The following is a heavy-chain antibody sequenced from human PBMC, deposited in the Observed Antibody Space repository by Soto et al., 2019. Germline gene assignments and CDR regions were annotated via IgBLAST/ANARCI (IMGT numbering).Heavy chain of an antibody. CDR3: ARTSIVVVPAAIESVDY. CDR2: IYHSGST. D-gene: IGHD2-2*01. V-gene: IGHV4-4*02. CDR1: GGSISSSNW. Sequence: SETLSLTCAVSGGSISSSNWWSWVRQPPGQGLEWIGEIYHSGSTNYNPSLKSRVTISVEKSKNQFSLKLSSVTAADTAVYYCARTSIVVVPAAIESVDYWGQGTLVTVSS. J-gene: IGHJ4*02.